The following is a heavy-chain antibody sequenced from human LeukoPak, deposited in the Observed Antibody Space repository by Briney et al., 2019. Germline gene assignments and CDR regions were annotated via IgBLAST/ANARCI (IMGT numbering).Heavy chain of an antibody. V-gene: IGHV3-30*02. CDR1: GFTFSSYG. Sequence: GGSLRLSCAASGFTFSSYGMHWVRQAPGKGLEWVAFIRYDGSNKYYADSVKGRFTIPRDNSKNTLYLQMNSLRAEDTAVYYCAKTPIVVVGTGAFDIWGQGTMVTVSS. CDR2: IRYDGSNK. CDR3: AKTPIVVVGTGAFDI. D-gene: IGHD3-22*01. J-gene: IGHJ3*02.